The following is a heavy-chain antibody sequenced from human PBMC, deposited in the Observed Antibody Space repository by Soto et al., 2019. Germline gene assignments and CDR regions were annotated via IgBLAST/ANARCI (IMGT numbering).Heavy chain of an antibody. D-gene: IGHD5-18*01. CDR1: GFTFSSYS. Sequence: GSLRLSCAASGFTFSSYSMNWVRQAPGKGLEWVSSISSSSSYIYYADSVKGRFTISRDNAKNSLCLQMNSLRAEDTAVYYCARGRQLWADAFDIWGQGTMVTVSS. CDR2: ISSSSSYI. J-gene: IGHJ3*02. V-gene: IGHV3-21*01. CDR3: ARGRQLWADAFDI.